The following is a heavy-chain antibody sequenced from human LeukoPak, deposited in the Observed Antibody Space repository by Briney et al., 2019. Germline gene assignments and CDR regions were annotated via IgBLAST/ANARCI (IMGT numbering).Heavy chain of an antibody. V-gene: IGHV1-18*01. D-gene: IGHD2-2*01. J-gene: IGHJ4*02. CDR2: ISVHNGDT. Sequence: ASVKVSCKPSGYTFTTYGINWVRQAPGQGLEWMGWISVHNGDTNYAPKFQDRVTMTTDTSTGTAYMELRSLKSDDTAVFYCAREGRFCFNGKCYPQSFDYWGQGTLVTVSS. CDR1: GYTFTTYG. CDR3: AREGRFCFNGKCYPQSFDY.